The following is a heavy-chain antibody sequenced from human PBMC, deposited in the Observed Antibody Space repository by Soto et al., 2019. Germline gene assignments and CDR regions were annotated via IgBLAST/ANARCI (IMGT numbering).Heavy chain of an antibody. CDR1: GFTFSDAW. CDR2: IKSKSDGGTT. D-gene: IGHD2-15*01. V-gene: IGHV3-15*01. CDR3: TTDLWRIAVVVGSTGYFNP. Sequence: GGSLRLSCAASGFTFSDAWMSWVRQAPGKGLDWVGRIKSKSDGGTTEYAAPVRGRFTISRDDSKNTSYLQMNSLKTEDTAVYYCTTDLWRIAVVVGSTGYFNPWGQGTPVTVSS. J-gene: IGHJ5*02.